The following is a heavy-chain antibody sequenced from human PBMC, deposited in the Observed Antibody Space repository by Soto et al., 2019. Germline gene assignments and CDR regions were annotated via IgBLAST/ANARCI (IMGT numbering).Heavy chain of an antibody. Sequence: EVQLVESGGGLVQPGGSLRLSCAASGFTFSTYWMNWVRQAPGKGLEWVANIKEDGSEEYYVDSVKGRFTISRDNAKNSLFLDMNRRRGEDTAVYYWARDWGAAGRGSAFGYSSHSGMDVWGKGTTVTVPS. V-gene: IGHV3-7*05. CDR1: GFTFSTYW. J-gene: IGHJ6*04. CDR3: ARDWGAAGRGSAFGYSSHSGMDV. D-gene: IGHD6-25*01. CDR2: IKEDGSEE.